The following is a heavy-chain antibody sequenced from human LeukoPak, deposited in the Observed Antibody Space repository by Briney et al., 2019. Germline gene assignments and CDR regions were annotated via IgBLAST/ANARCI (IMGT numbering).Heavy chain of an antibody. V-gene: IGHV3-30-3*01. CDR3: ATIGDRRTGELYRIDY. CDR1: GFTFSSYA. J-gene: IGHJ4*02. Sequence: GSSLRLSCAASGFTFSSYAMHWVRQAPGKGLEWVAVVSYDGSNKYYADSVKGRFTISRDNSKNTLYLQMNSLRAEDAAVYYCATIGDRRTGELYRIDYWGQGTLATVSS. CDR2: VSYDGSNK. D-gene: IGHD7-27*01.